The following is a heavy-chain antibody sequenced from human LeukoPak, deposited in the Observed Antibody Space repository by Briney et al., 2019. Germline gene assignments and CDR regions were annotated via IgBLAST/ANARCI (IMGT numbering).Heavy chain of an antibody. Sequence: PSETLSLTCAVYGVSFSGYYWSWLRQPPGKGLEWIGEINHSGSTNYNPSLKSRVTISVDTSKNQFSLKLSSVTAADTAVYYCARGPKYCSGGSCYSHYFDYWGQGTLVTVSS. D-gene: IGHD2-15*01. J-gene: IGHJ4*02. CDR3: ARGPKYCSGGSCYSHYFDY. CDR1: GVSFSGYY. V-gene: IGHV4-34*01. CDR2: INHSGST.